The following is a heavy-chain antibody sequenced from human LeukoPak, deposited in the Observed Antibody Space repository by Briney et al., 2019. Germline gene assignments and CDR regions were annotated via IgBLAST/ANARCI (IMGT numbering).Heavy chain of an antibody. CDR2: ISSSSSYI. Sequence: GGSLRLSCAASGFTFSSYSMNWVRQAPGKGLEWVSSISSSSSYIYYADSVKGRFTISRDNAKNSLYPQMNSLRAEDTAVYYCARESVTNRYCTNGVCSAGYWGQGTLVTVSS. J-gene: IGHJ4*02. CDR3: ARESVTNRYCTNGVCSAGY. V-gene: IGHV3-21*01. CDR1: GFTFSSYS. D-gene: IGHD2-8*01.